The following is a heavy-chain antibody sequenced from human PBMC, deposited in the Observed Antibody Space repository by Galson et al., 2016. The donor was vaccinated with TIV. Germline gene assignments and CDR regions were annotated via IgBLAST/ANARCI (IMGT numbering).Heavy chain of an antibody. CDR2: TYYRTTWYN. D-gene: IGHD3-16*01. V-gene: IGHV6-1*01. CDR1: ADSVSSTSSA. Sequence: CAISADSVSSTSSAWNWIRQSPSRALQWLGRTYYRTTWYNDSAASLKSRITINPDTAKNKFSLQLTSVTPEDAAVYYCARGAASVVGVIMTLDYWGQGTLVTVSS. CDR3: ARGAASVVGVIMTLDY. J-gene: IGHJ4*02.